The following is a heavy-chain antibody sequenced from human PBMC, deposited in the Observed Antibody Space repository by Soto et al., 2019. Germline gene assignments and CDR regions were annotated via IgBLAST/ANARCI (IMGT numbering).Heavy chain of an antibody. J-gene: IGHJ6*02. V-gene: IGHV1-69*13. Sequence: ASVKVSCKASGDTFSNYAICWVRQAPGQGLEWIGGIIPILGSANYAQKFRGRVTISADGSTNTANLELSSLRSEDTAVYYCARFKVGTTTDYYYGMDVWGQGTTVTVSS. CDR2: IIPILGSA. D-gene: IGHD1-26*01. CDR1: GDTFSNYA. CDR3: ARFKVGTTTDYYYGMDV.